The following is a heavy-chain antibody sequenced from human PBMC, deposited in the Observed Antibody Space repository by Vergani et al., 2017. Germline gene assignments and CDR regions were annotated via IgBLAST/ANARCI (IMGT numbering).Heavy chain of an antibody. CDR3: AGHSTVEWLVKLGWIDP. CDR2: IYYSGGT. J-gene: IGHJ5*02. Sequence: QLQLQESGPGLVKPSATLSLTCSVSVASIRSSNYYWGWIRQPPGKGLEWSASIYYSGGTYYNPSLKSRFTISVDTSKNQFSLKLSSVTAADTAVYFCAGHSTVEWLVKLGWIDPWGQGILVTVSS. CDR1: VASIRSSNYY. V-gene: IGHV4-39*01. D-gene: IGHD6-19*01.